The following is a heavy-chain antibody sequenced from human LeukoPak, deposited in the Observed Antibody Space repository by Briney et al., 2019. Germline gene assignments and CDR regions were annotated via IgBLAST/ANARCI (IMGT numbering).Heavy chain of an antibody. CDR1: GFAFSSYS. D-gene: IGHD6-6*01. CDR3: ARDLPDSSSANRFDP. J-gene: IGHJ5*02. CDR2: ISYDGSKK. V-gene: IGHV3-30-3*01. Sequence: GGSLRLSCAASGFAFSSYSMHWVRQAPGKGLEWVAVISYDGSKKYYADSVKGRFTISRDNSKHTLYQQMHSPRTEDTAVYYCARDLPDSSSANRFDPWGQGTLVTVSS.